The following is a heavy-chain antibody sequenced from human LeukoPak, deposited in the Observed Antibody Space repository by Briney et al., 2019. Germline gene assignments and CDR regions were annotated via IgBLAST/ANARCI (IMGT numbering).Heavy chain of an antibody. Sequence: ASVKVSCKASGYTFTGYYMHWVRQAPGQGLEWMGWINPNSGGTNYAQKFQGRVTMTRDTSISTAYMELSRLRSDDTAVYYCARDRRSYCGGDCYWAPFDYWGQGTLVTVSS. CDR2: INPNSGGT. CDR3: ARDRRSYCGGDCYWAPFDY. CDR1: GYTFTGYY. D-gene: IGHD2-21*02. J-gene: IGHJ4*02. V-gene: IGHV1-2*02.